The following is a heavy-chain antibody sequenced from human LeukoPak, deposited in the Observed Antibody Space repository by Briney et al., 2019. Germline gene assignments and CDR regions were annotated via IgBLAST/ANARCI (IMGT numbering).Heavy chain of an antibody. V-gene: IGHV3-33*01. D-gene: IGHD3-10*01. CDR2: IWYDGSNK. CDR3: ARSYGPYGELDY. CDR1: GFTFSSYG. J-gene: IGHJ4*02. Sequence: PGGSLRLSCAASGFTFSSYGMHWVRQAPGKGLEWVAVIWYDGSNKYYADSVKGRFTISRDNSKNTLYLQMNSLRAEDTAVYYCARSYGPYGELDYWGQGTLVTVSS.